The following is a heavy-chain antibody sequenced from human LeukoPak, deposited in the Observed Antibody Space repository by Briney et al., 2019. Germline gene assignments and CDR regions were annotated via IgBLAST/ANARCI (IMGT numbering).Heavy chain of an antibody. CDR3: ARDCSSTSCGWFDP. D-gene: IGHD2-2*01. Sequence: GASVKVSCKASGYTSIGYYVHWARQAPGQGLEWMGWINPNSGATNYAQRFQGRVTMTRDTSISTAYMELSRLRSEDTAVYYCARDCSSTSCGWFDPWGQGTLVTVSS. CDR1: GYTSIGYY. CDR2: INPNSGAT. J-gene: IGHJ5*02. V-gene: IGHV1-2*02.